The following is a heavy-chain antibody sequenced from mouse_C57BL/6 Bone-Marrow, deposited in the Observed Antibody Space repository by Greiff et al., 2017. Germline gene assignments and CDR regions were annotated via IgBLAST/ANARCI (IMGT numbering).Heavy chain of an antibody. Sequence: QVQLKESGPGLVQPSQSLSITCTVSGFSLTSYGVHWVRQSPGTGLEWLGVIWRGGSTDYNAAFISRLSISKDNSKSQVFFKMNSLQADDTAIYYCARKDGYGFAYWGQGTLVTVSA. CDR2: IWRGGST. CDR1: GFSLTSYG. CDR3: ARKDGYGFAY. D-gene: IGHD2-2*01. V-gene: IGHV2-2*01. J-gene: IGHJ3*01.